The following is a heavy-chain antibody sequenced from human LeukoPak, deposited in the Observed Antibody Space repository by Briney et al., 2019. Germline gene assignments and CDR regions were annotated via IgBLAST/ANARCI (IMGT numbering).Heavy chain of an antibody. Sequence: PGRSLRLSCAASGFTFSSYGMHWVRQAPGKGLEWVAVISYDGSNKYYADSVKGRFTISRDNSKNTLYLQMNSLRAEDTAVYYCAKSGIAAAGTYFQHWGQGTLVTVSS. CDR2: ISYDGSNK. CDR1: GFTFSSYG. V-gene: IGHV3-30*18. CDR3: AKSGIAAAGTYFQH. D-gene: IGHD6-13*01. J-gene: IGHJ1*01.